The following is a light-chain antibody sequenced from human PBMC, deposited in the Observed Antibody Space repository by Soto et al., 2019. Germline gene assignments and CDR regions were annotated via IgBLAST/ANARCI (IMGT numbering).Light chain of an antibody. CDR3: SSYATSSTV. V-gene: IGLV2-14*01. Sequence: QSVLTQPASVSGSPGQSITISCTGTSRDVGGYNYVSWYQQHPGKVPKVIIYEVTNRPSGVSNRFSGSKSGNTASLTISGLQAEDEADYYCSSYATSSTVFGTGTKLTVL. J-gene: IGLJ1*01. CDR1: SRDVGGYNY. CDR2: EVT.